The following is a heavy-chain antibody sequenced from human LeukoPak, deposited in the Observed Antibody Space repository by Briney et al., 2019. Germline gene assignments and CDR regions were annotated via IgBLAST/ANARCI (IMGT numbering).Heavy chain of an antibody. J-gene: IGHJ4*02. D-gene: IGHD5-18*01. CDR1: GGTFSSYA. CDR2: IIPIFGTA. V-gene: IGHV1-69*05. CDR3: ARTDGSYGSDY. Sequence: ASVKVSCKASGGTFSSYAISWVRQAPGQGLEWMGGIIPIFGTANYARKFQGRVTITTDESTSTAYMELSSLRSEDTAVYYCARTDGSYGSDYWGQGTLVTVSS.